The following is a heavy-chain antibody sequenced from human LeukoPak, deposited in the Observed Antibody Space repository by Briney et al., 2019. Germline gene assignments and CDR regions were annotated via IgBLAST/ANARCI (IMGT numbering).Heavy chain of an antibody. CDR1: GGSISSSSYY. J-gene: IGHJ3*02. V-gene: IGHV4-61*05. Sequence: SETLSLTCTVSGGSISSSSYYWGWIRQPPGKGLEWIGYIYTSGSTNYNPSLKSRVTISVDTSKNQFSLKLSSVTAADTAVYYCARFIGGAFDIWGQGTMVTVSS. CDR3: ARFIGGAFDI. CDR2: IYTSGST.